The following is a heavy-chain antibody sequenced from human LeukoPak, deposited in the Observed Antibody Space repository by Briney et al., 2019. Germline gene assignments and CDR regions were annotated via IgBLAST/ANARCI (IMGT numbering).Heavy chain of an antibody. J-gene: IGHJ4*02. CDR2: ISYSGANS. V-gene: IGHV3-23*01. CDR3: ARVSYGSSWSDY. Sequence: GGSLRLSCAASGFTFSGSAMSWVRQAPGEGLEWVSLISYSGANSYYTDSVQGRFTISRDNAKNSLYLQMNSLTDEDTAVYYCARVSYGSSWSDYWGQGTLVTVSS. D-gene: IGHD6-13*01. CDR1: GFTFSGSA.